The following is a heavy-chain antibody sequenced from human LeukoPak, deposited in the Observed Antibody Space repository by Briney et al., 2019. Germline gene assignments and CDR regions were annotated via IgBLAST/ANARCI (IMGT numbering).Heavy chain of an antibody. Sequence: SETLSLTCTVSGGSISSYYWSWIRQLPGKGLEWIGYIYYSGSTNYNPSLKSRVTISVDTSKNQFSLKLSSVTAADTAVYYCARVGWPNYFDYWGQGTLVTVSS. CDR1: GGSISSYY. CDR2: IYYSGST. V-gene: IGHV4-59*01. CDR3: ARVGWPNYFDY. J-gene: IGHJ4*02.